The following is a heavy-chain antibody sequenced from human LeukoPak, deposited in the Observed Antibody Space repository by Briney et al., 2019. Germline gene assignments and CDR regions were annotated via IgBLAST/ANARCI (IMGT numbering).Heavy chain of an antibody. V-gene: IGHV3-23*01. CDR3: ASRQYDILTGYDGALDI. CDR2: ISASGGST. Sequence: GGSLILSCAASGFTFSTFAMSWVRQAPGKGLEWVSIISASGGSTYYADSVKGRFTISRDNSKNTLYLQMNSLRAEGTAVYYCASRQYDILTGYDGALDIWGQGTMVTVSS. D-gene: IGHD3-9*01. J-gene: IGHJ3*02. CDR1: GFTFSTFA.